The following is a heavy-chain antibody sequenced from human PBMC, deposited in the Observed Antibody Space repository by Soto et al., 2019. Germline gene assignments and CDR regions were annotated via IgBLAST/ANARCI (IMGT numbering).Heavy chain of an antibody. J-gene: IGHJ4*02. CDR3: ATDRLYCSGGSCPFDY. CDR1: GYTLTELS. V-gene: IGHV1-24*01. Sequence: ASVKVSCKVSGYTLTELSMHWVRQAPGKGLEWMGGFDPEDGETIYAQKFQGRVTMTEGTSTDTAYMELSSLRSEDTAVYYCATDRLYCSGGSCPFDYWGQGTLVTVSS. D-gene: IGHD2-15*01. CDR2: FDPEDGET.